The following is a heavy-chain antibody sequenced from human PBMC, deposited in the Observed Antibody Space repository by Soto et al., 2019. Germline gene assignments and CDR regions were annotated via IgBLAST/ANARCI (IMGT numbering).Heavy chain of an antibody. CDR2: ISYDGSNK. V-gene: IGHV3-30-3*01. D-gene: IGHD6-13*01. J-gene: IGHJ6*02. CDR3: ARDPDGQQQLVPRVGMDV. Sequence: GGSLRLSCAASGFTFSSYAMHWVRQAPGKGLEWVAVISYDGSNKHYADSVKGRFTISRDNSKNTLYLQMNSLRAEDTAVYYCARDPDGQQQLVPRVGMDVWGQGTTVTVSS. CDR1: GFTFSSYA.